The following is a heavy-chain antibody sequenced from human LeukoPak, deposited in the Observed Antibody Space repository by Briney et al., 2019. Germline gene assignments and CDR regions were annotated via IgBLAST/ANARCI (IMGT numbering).Heavy chain of an antibody. CDR2: IIPILGIA. V-gene: IGHV1-69*04. J-gene: IGHJ4*02. Sequence: SVKVSCKASGYTFTSYDISWVRQAPGQGLEWMGRIIPILGIANYAQKFQGRVTITADKSTSTAYMELSRLRSDDTAVYYCARAATGYCSSTSCYHPEFDYWGQGTLVTVSS. CDR3: ARAATGYCSSTSCYHPEFDY. D-gene: IGHD2-2*01. CDR1: GYTFTSYD.